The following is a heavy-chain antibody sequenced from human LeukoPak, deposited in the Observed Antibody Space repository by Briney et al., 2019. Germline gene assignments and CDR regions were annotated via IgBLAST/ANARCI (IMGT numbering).Heavy chain of an antibody. D-gene: IGHD2-2*01. V-gene: IGHV1-18*01. CDR1: GYTFNNYG. Sequence: ASVKVSCKASGYTFNNYGITWVRQAPGQGLEWMGWISAYNGNTNYAQKVQGRVTMTTDTYTNTTYMELRSLRSDDTAVYYCARDRHCSTTTCFESEYWGQGTLVTVSS. CDR3: ARDRHCSTTTCFESEY. CDR2: ISAYNGNT. J-gene: IGHJ4*02.